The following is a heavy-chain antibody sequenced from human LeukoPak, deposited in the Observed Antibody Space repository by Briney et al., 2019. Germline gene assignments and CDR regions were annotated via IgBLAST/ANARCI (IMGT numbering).Heavy chain of an antibody. J-gene: IGHJ3*02. CDR2: ISYDGSNE. CDR1: GFTFSNYA. V-gene: IGHV3-30*03. Sequence: GGSLRLSCAASGFTFSNYAMDWVRQAPGKGLEWVAVISYDGSNEYYADSVKGRFTISRDNSKNTLYLQMNSLRAEDTAVYYCARVGDDYSNYWAFDIWGQGTMVTVSS. CDR3: ARVGDDYSNYWAFDI. D-gene: IGHD4-11*01.